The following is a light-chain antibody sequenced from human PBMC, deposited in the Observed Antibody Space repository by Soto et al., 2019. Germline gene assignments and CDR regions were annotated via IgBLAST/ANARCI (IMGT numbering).Light chain of an antibody. Sequence: QSVLTQPASVSGSPGQSITISCTGTSSDVGGYNFASWYQQHPGKAPKLLIYDVSDRPSGVSNRFSGSKSGNTASLTISGLQAEDEADYYCNSYTSSSTSYVFGSGTKVTVL. V-gene: IGLV2-14*03. CDR1: SSDVGGYNF. CDR3: NSYTSSSTSYV. J-gene: IGLJ1*01. CDR2: DVS.